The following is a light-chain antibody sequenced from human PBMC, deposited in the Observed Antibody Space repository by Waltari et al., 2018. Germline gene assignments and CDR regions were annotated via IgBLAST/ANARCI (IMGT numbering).Light chain of an antibody. CDR3: QHYVRLPVT. Sequence: EIVLTQSPGTLSLSPGERATLSCRASQSVATYLAWYQQKTGQAPRFLIYGASSRATGVPDRFCASGSGTDFSLTNSSLEPEDFAVYYCQHYVRLPVTFGQGTKVESK. CDR2: GAS. J-gene: IGKJ1*01. V-gene: IGKV3-20*01. CDR1: QSVATY.